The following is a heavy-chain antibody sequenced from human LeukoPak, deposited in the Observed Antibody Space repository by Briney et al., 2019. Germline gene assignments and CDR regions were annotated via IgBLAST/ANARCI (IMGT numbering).Heavy chain of an antibody. D-gene: IGHD3-22*01. V-gene: IGHV1-69*13. CDR2: IIPIFGTA. CDR3: ARDLDPTYYYDSSGYLTPDFGY. J-gene: IGHJ4*02. CDR1: GGTFSSYA. Sequence: SVKVSCKASGGTFSSYAISWVRQAPGQGLEWMGGIIPIFGTANYAQKFQGRVTITADESTSTAYMELSSLRSEDTAVYYCARDLDPTYYYDSSGYLTPDFGYWGQGTLVTVSS.